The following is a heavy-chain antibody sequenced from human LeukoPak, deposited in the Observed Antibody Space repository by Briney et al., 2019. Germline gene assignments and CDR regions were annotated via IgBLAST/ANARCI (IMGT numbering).Heavy chain of an antibody. J-gene: IGHJ4*02. CDR3: ARSRLPFGDYLDYFDY. V-gene: IGHV4-30-4*08. CDR2: IYYSGST. D-gene: IGHD4-17*01. CDR1: GGSISSGDYY. Sequence: SQTLSLTCTVSGGSISSGDYYWSWIRQPPGKGLEWIGYIYYSGSTYYNPSLKSRVTISVDTSKNQFSLKLSSVTAADTAVYYCARSRLPFGDYLDYFDYWGQGTLVTVSS.